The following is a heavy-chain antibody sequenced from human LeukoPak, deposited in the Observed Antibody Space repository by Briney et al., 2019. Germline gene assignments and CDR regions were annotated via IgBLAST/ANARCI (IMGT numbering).Heavy chain of an antibody. CDR1: GYTFTGYY. J-gene: IGHJ6*03. V-gene: IGHV1-2*02. CDR3: ARANYDILTGYYMDV. D-gene: IGHD3-9*01. CDR2: INPNSGGT. Sequence: GASVKVSCKASGYTFTGYYMHWVRQAPGQGLEWMGWINPNSGGTNYAQKFQGRVTMTRDTSISTAYMELSSLRSEDTAVYYCARANYDILTGYYMDVWGKGTTVTVSS.